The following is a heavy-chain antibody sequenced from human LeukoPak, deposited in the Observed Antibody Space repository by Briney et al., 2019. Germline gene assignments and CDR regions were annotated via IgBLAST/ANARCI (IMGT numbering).Heavy chain of an antibody. CDR3: TTEAYYYDSGAIKYFDY. Sequence: GGSLRLSCAASGFTFSNAWMSWVRQAPGKGLEWVGRIKSKTDGAATHYAAPVKGRFTISRDDSKNTLYLQMNSLKTEDTAVYYCTTEAYYYDSGAIKYFDYWGQGTLVTVSS. J-gene: IGHJ4*02. CDR1: GFTFSNAW. V-gene: IGHV3-15*01. D-gene: IGHD3-22*01. CDR2: IKSKTDGAAT.